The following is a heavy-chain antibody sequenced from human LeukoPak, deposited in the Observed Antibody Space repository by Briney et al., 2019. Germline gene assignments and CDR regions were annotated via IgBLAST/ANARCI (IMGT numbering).Heavy chain of an antibody. CDR3: ARGYCSSTSCLDYYYYGMDV. V-gene: IGHV4-30-2*01. CDR2: IYHSGST. Sequence: SQTLSLTCAVSGGSISSGGYSWSWIRQPPGKGLEWIGYIYHSGSTYYNPSLKSRVTISVDRSKNQFPLKLSSVTAADTAVYYCARGYCSSTSCLDYYYYGMDVWGQGTTVTVSS. CDR1: GGSISSGGYS. D-gene: IGHD2-2*01. J-gene: IGHJ6*02.